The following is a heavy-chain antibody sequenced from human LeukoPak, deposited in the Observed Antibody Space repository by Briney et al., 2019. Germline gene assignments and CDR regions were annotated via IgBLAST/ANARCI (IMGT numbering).Heavy chain of an antibody. D-gene: IGHD5-18*01. J-gene: IGHJ3*02. CDR3: ARQPRGYSYGPNDAFDI. CDR2: IYYSGST. Sequence: SETLSLTCTVSGGSISSYYWSWIRQPPGKGLEWIGYIYYSGSTNYNPSLKSRVTISVDTSKNQFSLKLSSVTAADTAVYYCARQPRGYSYGPNDAFDIWGQGTMVTVSS. V-gene: IGHV4-59*08. CDR1: GGSISSYY.